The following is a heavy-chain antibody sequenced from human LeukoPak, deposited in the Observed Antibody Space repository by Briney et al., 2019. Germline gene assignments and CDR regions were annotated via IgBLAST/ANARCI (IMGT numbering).Heavy chain of an antibody. CDR2: IGRGYGIT. J-gene: IGHJ4*02. CDR1: GFTFSNYE. CDR3: ARETVHY. D-gene: IGHD4-17*01. Sequence: GGSLRLSCAASGFTFSNYELNWVRQAPGKGLEWVSYIGRGYGITYYADSVKGRFTVSRDDAKNSVYLQMDSLRAEDTALYYCARETVHYWGQGILVTVSS. V-gene: IGHV3-48*03.